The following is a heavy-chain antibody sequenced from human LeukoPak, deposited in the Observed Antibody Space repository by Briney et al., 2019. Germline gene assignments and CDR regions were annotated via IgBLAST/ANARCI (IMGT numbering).Heavy chain of an antibody. J-gene: IGHJ3*02. CDR2: ISASGRST. CDR1: GFTFSNYA. V-gene: IGHV3-23*01. CDR3: AKGESIAIDAFDI. D-gene: IGHD6-6*01. Sequence: GGSLRLSCAASGFTFSNYAMTWVRRAPGKGLEWVSTISASGRSTYYADSVKGRFTISRDNSKNTLYLQMNSLRAEDTAVYYCAKGESIAIDAFDIWGQGTMVTVSS.